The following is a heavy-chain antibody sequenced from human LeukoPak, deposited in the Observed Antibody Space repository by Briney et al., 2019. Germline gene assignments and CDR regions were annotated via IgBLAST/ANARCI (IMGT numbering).Heavy chain of an antibody. D-gene: IGHD4-17*01. Sequence: SVKVSCKASGGTFSSYTISWVRQAPGQGLEWMGRIIPILGIANYAQKFQGRVTITADKSTSTAYMELSGLRSEDTAVYYCARDRDGDYVYYYYGMDVWGQGTTVTVSS. CDR2: IIPILGIA. V-gene: IGHV1-69*04. CDR1: GGTFSSYT. CDR3: ARDRDGDYVYYYYGMDV. J-gene: IGHJ6*02.